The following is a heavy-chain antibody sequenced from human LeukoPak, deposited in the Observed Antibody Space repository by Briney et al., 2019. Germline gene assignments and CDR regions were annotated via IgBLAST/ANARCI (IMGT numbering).Heavy chain of an antibody. V-gene: IGHV3-33*01. Sequence: GGSLRLSCAASGFTFSSYGMHWVRQAPGKGPEWVAVIWYDGSNKYYADSVKGRFTISRDNSKNTLYLQMNSLRAEDTAVYYCARGDPVKDVVPAAAIVPILAHKRSHSAFDIWGQGTMVTASS. J-gene: IGHJ3*02. D-gene: IGHD2-2*01. CDR1: GFTFSSYG. CDR3: ARGDPVKDVVPAAAIVPILAHKRSHSAFDI. CDR2: IWYDGSNK.